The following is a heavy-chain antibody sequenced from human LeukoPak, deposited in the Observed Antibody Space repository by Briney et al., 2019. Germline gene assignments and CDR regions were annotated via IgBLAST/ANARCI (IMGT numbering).Heavy chain of an antibody. CDR3: ARLYSSGWLDYYYYYYMDV. CDR2: INHSGST. Sequence: SETLCLTCAVSGGSFSGYYWSWIRQPPGKGLEWIGEINHSGSTNYNPSLKSRVTISVDTSKNQFSLKLSSVTAADTAVYYCARLYSSGWLDYYYYYYMDVWGKGTTVTISS. CDR1: GGSFSGYY. V-gene: IGHV4-34*01. D-gene: IGHD6-19*01. J-gene: IGHJ6*03.